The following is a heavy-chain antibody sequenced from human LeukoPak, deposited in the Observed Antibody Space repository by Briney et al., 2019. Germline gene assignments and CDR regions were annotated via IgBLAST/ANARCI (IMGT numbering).Heavy chain of an antibody. V-gene: IGHV3-48*04. Sequence: GGSLRLSCAASGFTFSSYSMNWVRQAPGKGLEWVSYISSSSSTIYYADSVKGRFTISRDNAKNSLYLQMNSLRAEDTAVYYCAKSLLRFGEACFDYWGQGTLVTVSS. CDR2: ISSSSSTI. J-gene: IGHJ4*02. CDR1: GFTFSSYS. CDR3: AKSLLRFGEACFDY. D-gene: IGHD3-10*01.